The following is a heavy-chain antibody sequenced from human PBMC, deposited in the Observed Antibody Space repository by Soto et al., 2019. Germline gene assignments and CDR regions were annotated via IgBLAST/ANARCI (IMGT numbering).Heavy chain of an antibody. CDR3: AKDGYYYGSGERMETSPDRSGYRAHSRNGFDY. J-gene: IGHJ4*02. D-gene: IGHD3-10*01. V-gene: IGHV3-30*18. CDR2: ISYDGSNK. Sequence: PGGSLRLSCAASGFTFSSYGMHWVRQAPGKGLEWVAVISYDGSNKYYADSVKGRFTISRDNSKNTLYLQMNSLRAEDTAVYYCAKDGYYYGSGERMETSPDRSGYRAHSRNGFDYWGQGTLVTVSS. CDR1: GFTFSSYG.